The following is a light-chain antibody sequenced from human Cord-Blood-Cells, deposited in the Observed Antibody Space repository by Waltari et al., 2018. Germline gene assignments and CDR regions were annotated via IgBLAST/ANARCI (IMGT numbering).Light chain of an antibody. CDR3: SSYTSSSTLEV. V-gene: IGLV2-14*01. CDR1: SSDVGGQNY. Sequence: QSALTQPASVSGSPGQSITISCTGTSSDVGGQNYVSWYHQHPGKAPKLMIYYVSNRPSGVHNRSSGSKADNTASLTISGLQAEDEADYYCSSYTSSSTLEVFGGGTKLTVL. J-gene: IGLJ3*02. CDR2: YVS.